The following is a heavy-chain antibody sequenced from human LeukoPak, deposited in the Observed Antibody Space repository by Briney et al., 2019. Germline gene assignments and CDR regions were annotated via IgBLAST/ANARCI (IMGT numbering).Heavy chain of an antibody. CDR3: ARAQVPIVVVPAAIDY. CDR1: GFPFSSYW. Sequence: GGSLRLSCVASGFPFSSYWMTWVRQAPGKGLEWVANIKQDGSKKSYVDSVKGRFTISRDNSKNTLYLQMNSLRAEDTAVYYCARAQVPIVVVPAAIDYWGQGTLVTVSS. J-gene: IGHJ4*02. V-gene: IGHV3-7*01. D-gene: IGHD2-2*01. CDR2: IKQDGSKK.